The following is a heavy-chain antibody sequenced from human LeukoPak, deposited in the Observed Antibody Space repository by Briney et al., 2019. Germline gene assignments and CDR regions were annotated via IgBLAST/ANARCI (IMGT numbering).Heavy chain of an antibody. CDR3: ARGRHYYDSSDYYYEGDAFDI. CDR2: INPSGGST. CDR1: GYTFTSYY. Sequence: ASVTVSCTASGYTFTSYYIHWVRQAPGQGLEWMGIINPSGGSTSYAQKFQGRVTMTRDMSTSTVYMELSSLRSEDTAVYYCARGRHYYDSSDYYYEGDAFDIWGQGTMVTVSS. J-gene: IGHJ3*02. V-gene: IGHV1-46*01. D-gene: IGHD3-22*01.